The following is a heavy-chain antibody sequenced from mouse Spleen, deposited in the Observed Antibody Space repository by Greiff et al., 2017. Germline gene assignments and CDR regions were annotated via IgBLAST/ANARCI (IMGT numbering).Heavy chain of an antibody. CDR2: ISSGGGNT. CDR1: GFTFSSYT. V-gene: IGHV5-9*04. D-gene: IGHD1-1*01. Sequence: EVQLVESGGGLVKPGGSLTLSCAASGFTFSSYTMSWVRQTPAKRLEWVATISSGGGNTYYPDSVKGRFTISRDTARNTLYLQMSSLRSEDTAMYYCARHRYYDGSYPNWYFDVWGAGTTVTVSS. CDR3: ARHRYYDGSYPNWYFDV. J-gene: IGHJ1*01.